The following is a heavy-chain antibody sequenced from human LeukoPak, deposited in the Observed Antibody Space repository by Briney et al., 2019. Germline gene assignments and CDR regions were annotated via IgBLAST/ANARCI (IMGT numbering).Heavy chain of an antibody. V-gene: IGHV1-8*01. CDR1: GYTFTSYD. CDR3: ARGPPWGYCSGGNCYSSHYYYYMDV. Sequence: ASVKVSCKASGYTFTSYDINWVRQATGQGLEWLGWMNPNSGNTDYAQKFQARVTMTRETSVSTAYMELSSQRSEDTAVYYCARGPPWGYCSGGNCYSSHYYYYMDVWGKGTTVTVSS. J-gene: IGHJ6*03. D-gene: IGHD2-15*01. CDR2: MNPNSGNT.